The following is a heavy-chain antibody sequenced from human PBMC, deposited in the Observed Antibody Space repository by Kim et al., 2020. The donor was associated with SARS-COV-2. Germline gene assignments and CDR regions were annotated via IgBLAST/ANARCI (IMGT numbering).Heavy chain of an antibody. D-gene: IGHD5-18*01. Sequence: SETLSLTCSVYGASFRNYYSSWFRQPPGKGLEWIGEIHPSGSTSYNPSLQSRVTISIEPSKDDLSLKLTSVTAADTAVYFCASGKDRAKSAYWGQGAQVT. V-gene: IGHV4-34*01. CDR2: IHPSGST. CDR1: GASFRNYY. CDR3: ASGKDRAKSAY. J-gene: IGHJ4*02.